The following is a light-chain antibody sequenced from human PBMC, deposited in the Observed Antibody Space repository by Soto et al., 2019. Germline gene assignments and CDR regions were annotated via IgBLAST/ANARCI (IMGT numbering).Light chain of an antibody. CDR2: DVN. CDR3: SSYAGRSNV. V-gene: IGLV2-8*01. Sequence: QSALTQPPSASGSPGQSLTISCTGTSSDVGAHNYVSWYQQNPGKAPKLMLYDVNKRPSGVPDRLSGSKSGNTASLTVSGLQAEDEADYYCSSYAGRSNVFGTGTK. CDR1: SSDVGAHNY. J-gene: IGLJ1*01.